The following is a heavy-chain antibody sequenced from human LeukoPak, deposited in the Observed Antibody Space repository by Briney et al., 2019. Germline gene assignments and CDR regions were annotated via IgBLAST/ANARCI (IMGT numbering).Heavy chain of an antibody. CDR3: AGDGYNSRRFFDY. V-gene: IGHV1-2*02. D-gene: IGHD5-24*01. J-gene: IGHJ4*02. Sequence: ASVNVSCKPSGYTFNAYYMHWVRQAPGQGLEWMGWINPNSGGSNYAQKFQGRVTMTSDTSINTAYMELSRLISDDTAVYYCAGDGYNSRRFFDYWGQGTLVTVSS. CDR1: GYTFNAYY. CDR2: INPNSGGS.